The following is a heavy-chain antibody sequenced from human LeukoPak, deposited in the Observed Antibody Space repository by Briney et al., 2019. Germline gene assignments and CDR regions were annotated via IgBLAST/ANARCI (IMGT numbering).Heavy chain of an antibody. CDR2: ISGSGGST. CDR3: AKAIAAAGVYYFDY. CDR1: GFTFSSYA. Sequence: GGSLRLSCAASGFTFSSYAMGWVRQAPGKGLEWVSAISGSGGSTYYADSVKGRFTISRDNSKNTLYLQMNSLRAEDTALYYCAKAIAAAGVYYFDYWGQGTLVTVSS. V-gene: IGHV3-23*01. D-gene: IGHD6-13*01. J-gene: IGHJ4*02.